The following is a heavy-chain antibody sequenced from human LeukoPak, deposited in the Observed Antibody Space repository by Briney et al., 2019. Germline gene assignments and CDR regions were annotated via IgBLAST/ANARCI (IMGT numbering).Heavy chain of an antibody. CDR2: IYHSGST. CDR1: GYSISSGYY. Sequence: SETLSLTCTVSGYSISSGYYWGWIRQPPGKGLEWIGSIYHSGSTYYNPSLKGRVTISVDTSKNQFSLKLSSVTAADTAVYYCASKYSGYVIDYWGQGTLVTVSS. J-gene: IGHJ4*02. D-gene: IGHD5-12*01. V-gene: IGHV4-38-2*02. CDR3: ASKYSGYVIDY.